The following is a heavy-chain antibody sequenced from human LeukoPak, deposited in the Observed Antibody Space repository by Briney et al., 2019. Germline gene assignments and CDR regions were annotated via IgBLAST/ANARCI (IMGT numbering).Heavy chain of an antibody. CDR2: ISGSGGST. CDR1: GFTFSSYA. V-gene: IGHV3-23*01. CDR3: AKERALYYYGSGSYVDY. J-gene: IGHJ4*02. Sequence: GGSLRLSCAASGFTFSSYAMSWVRQAPGKGLEWVSAISGSGGSTYYADSAKGRFTISRDNSKNTLYLQMNSLRAEDTAVYYCAKERALYYYGSGSYVDYWGQGTLVTVSS. D-gene: IGHD3-10*01.